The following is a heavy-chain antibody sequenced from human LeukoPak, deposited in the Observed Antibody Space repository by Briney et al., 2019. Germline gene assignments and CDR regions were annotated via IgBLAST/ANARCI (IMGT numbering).Heavy chain of an antibody. CDR3: AKAARSDSTDY. J-gene: IGHJ4*02. V-gene: IGHV3-30*02. D-gene: IGHD2-21*02. CDR1: GFTFSRFG. CDR2: ILYDGTKK. Sequence: GGSLRLSCAASGFTFSRFGMHWVRQAPGQGLEWVAFILYDGTKKYYADSVKGRFTISRDNSKNTLYLQMNSLRAEDTAVYYCAKAARSDSTDYWGQGTLVTVSS.